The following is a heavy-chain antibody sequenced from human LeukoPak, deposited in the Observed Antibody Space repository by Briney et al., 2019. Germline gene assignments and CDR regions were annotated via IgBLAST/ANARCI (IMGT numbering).Heavy chain of an antibody. CDR3: ARGIAAAGGAYYYGMDV. Sequence: GRSLRLSCAASGFTFSRYAMHWVRQAPGKGLEWVAVIPYDGSNKYYADSVKGRFTISRDNSKNTLYLQMNSLRAEDTAVYYCARGIAAAGGAYYYGMDVWGKGPTVTVSS. D-gene: IGHD6-13*01. J-gene: IGHJ6*04. V-gene: IGHV3-30*04. CDR1: GFTFSRYA. CDR2: IPYDGSNK.